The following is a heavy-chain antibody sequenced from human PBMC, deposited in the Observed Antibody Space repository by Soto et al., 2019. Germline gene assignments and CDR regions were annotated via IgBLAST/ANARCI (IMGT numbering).Heavy chain of an antibody. J-gene: IGHJ4*02. V-gene: IGHV1-69*02. CDR1: GDTFNFYT. D-gene: IGHD3-10*01. Sequence: QVQLVQSGADVKKPGSSVKVSCKASGDTFNFYTINWVRQAPGLGLEWMGRFNPILTMSNYAQKFEGRVRITADKSTSTASMELSRLRAEDTAMYYCATSYGSGYRAFDFWGQGALVTVSS. CDR3: ATSYGSGYRAFDF. CDR2: FNPILTMS.